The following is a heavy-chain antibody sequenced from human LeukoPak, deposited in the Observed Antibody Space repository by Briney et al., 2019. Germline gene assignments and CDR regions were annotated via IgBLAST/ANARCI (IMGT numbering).Heavy chain of an antibody. CDR1: GGSISSGGYY. J-gene: IGHJ6*02. D-gene: IGHD4-4*01. CDR2: IYYSGST. Sequence: ASETLSLTCTVSGGSISSGGYYWSWIRQHPGKGLEWIGYIYYSGSTYYNPSLKSRVTISVDTSKNQFSLKLSSVTAADTAVYYCARDEDSNYYYYGMDVWGQGTTVTVSS. V-gene: IGHV4-31*03. CDR3: ARDEDSNYYYYGMDV.